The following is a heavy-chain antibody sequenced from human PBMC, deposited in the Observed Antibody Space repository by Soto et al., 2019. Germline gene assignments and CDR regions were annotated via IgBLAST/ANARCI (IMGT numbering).Heavy chain of an antibody. V-gene: IGHV1-69*04. D-gene: IGHD3-9*01. J-gene: IGHJ6*02. CDR3: ARDRRYYDILTGPDYYYYYGMDV. CDR1: GGTFSSYT. Sequence: SVKVSCKASGGTFSSYTISWVRQAPGRGLEWMGRIIPILGIANYAQKFQGRVTITADKSTSTAYMELSSLRSEDTAVYYCARDRRYYDILTGPDYYYYYGMDVWGQGTTVTVSS. CDR2: IIPILGIA.